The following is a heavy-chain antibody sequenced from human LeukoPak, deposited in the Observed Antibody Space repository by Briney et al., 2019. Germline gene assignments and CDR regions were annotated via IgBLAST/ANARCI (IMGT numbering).Heavy chain of an antibody. CDR2: IYYSGST. CDR3: ARFGGGSPFDP. D-gene: IGHD2-15*01. Sequence: SETLSLTCTVSGGSISSYYWSWIRQPPGKGLEWIGYIYYSGSTYYNPSLKSRVTISVDTSKNQFSLKLSSVTAADTAVYYCARFGGGSPFDPWGQGTLVTVSS. CDR1: GGSISSYY. J-gene: IGHJ5*02. V-gene: IGHV4-59*08.